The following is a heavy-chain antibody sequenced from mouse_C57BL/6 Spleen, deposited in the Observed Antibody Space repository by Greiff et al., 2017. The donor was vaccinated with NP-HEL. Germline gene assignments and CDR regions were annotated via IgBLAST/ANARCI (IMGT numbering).Heavy chain of an antibody. CDR3: AREGSYYAMDY. Sequence: QVQLQQSGPELVKPGASVKISCKASGYAFSSSWMNWVKQRPGKGLEWIGRIYPGDGDTNYNGKFKGKATLTADKSSSTAYMQLSSLTSEDSAVYFCAREGSYYAMDYWGQGTSVTVSS. CDR1: GYAFSSSW. V-gene: IGHV1-82*01. CDR2: IYPGDGDT. J-gene: IGHJ4*01.